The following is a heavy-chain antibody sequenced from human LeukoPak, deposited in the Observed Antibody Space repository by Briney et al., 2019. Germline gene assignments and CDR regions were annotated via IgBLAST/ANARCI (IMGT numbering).Heavy chain of an antibody. CDR2: ISYDGSNK. D-gene: IGHD6-13*01. Sequence: GGSLRLSCAASGVTFSSYAMHWVRQAPGKGLEWVAVISYDGSNKYYADSVKGRFTISRDNSKNTLYLQMNSLRAEDTAVYYCAREVAAAGRPYNWFDPWGQGTLVTVSS. V-gene: IGHV3-30*04. CDR3: AREVAAAGRPYNWFDP. CDR1: GVTFSSYA. J-gene: IGHJ5*02.